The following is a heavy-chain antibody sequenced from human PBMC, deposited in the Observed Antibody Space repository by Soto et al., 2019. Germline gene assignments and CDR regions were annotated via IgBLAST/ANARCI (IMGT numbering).Heavy chain of an antibody. CDR1: GYTFTSHG. V-gene: IGHV1-18*04. Sequence: ASVKVSCKASGYTFTSHGISWVRQAPGQGLEWMGWISAYNGNTNYAQKLQGRVTMTTDTSTSTAYMELRSLRSDDTAVYYCAREAPDYDILTGYIYWGQGTLVTVSS. CDR3: AREAPDYDILTGYIY. J-gene: IGHJ4*02. CDR2: ISAYNGNT. D-gene: IGHD3-9*01.